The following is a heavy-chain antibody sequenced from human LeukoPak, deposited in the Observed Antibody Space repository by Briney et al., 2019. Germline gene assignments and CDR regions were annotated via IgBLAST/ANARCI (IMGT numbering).Heavy chain of an antibody. Sequence: AAVKVSCKASGYTFTSYGISWVGQAPGQGLEWIGWISAYNGNTHSAQKLQGRVTMTTDTSTSTAYMELRSLRSDDTAVYYCARVGSGSYEFDPWGQGTLVTVSS. CDR2: ISAYNGNT. J-gene: IGHJ5*02. D-gene: IGHD3-10*01. CDR1: GYTFTSYG. CDR3: ARVGSGSYEFDP. V-gene: IGHV1-18*01.